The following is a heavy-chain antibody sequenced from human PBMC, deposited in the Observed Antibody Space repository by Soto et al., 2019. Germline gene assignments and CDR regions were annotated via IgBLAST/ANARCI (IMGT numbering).Heavy chain of an antibody. Sequence: VQLVESGGGLVKPGGSLRLSCAASGFTFSDSYMSWIRQSPGKGMEWLSYVNSLGTYTKYADSVRGRFTISRDNAQNSLYLEMTSLSVDDTAVYYCARNYGGASGVNDWAQGTQVTVSS. CDR1: GFTFSDSY. CDR2: VNSLGTYT. V-gene: IGHV3-11*05. J-gene: IGHJ4*02. CDR3: ARNYGGASGVND. D-gene: IGHD4-17*01.